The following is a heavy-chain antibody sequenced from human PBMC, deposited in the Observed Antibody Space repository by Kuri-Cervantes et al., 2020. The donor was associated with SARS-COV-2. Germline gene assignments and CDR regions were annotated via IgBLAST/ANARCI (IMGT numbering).Heavy chain of an antibody. CDR1: GVSVTTFGSY. V-gene: IGHV4-31*02. CDR2: IYYNGST. CDR3: SRGAID. J-gene: IGHJ4*02. D-gene: IGHD2/OR15-2a*01. Sequence: SETLSLTCTVSGVSVTTFGSYWTWIRQPPGKGLEWVVYIYYNGSTYYNPSLRCRVIVSVDRSKNQFSLNLNSVTAAYTALYYCSRGAIDWGQGTLVTVSS.